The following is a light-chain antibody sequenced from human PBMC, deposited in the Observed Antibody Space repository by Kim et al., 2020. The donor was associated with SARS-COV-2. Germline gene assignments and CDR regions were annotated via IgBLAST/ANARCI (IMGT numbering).Light chain of an antibody. V-gene: IGKV1-39*01. Sequence: DIQMTQSPSSLSASVGDRVTITCRASQGIKTYLNWYQQKPGKPPKFLIYDASTLQSGVHSRFSGGGSGTDFILSIRGLQPENFATYNCPQTYIPPETFGQGTKVYIK. CDR1: QGIKTY. J-gene: IGKJ1*01. CDR3: PQTYIPPET. CDR2: DAS.